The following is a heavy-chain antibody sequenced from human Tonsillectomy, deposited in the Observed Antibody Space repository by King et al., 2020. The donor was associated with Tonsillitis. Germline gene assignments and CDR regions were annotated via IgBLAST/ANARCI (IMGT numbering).Heavy chain of an antibody. V-gene: IGHV4-30-4*07. D-gene: IGHD3-22*01. CDR3: ASGARGYYYDSSGYYYWFDP. CDR2: IYYSGST. J-gene: IGHJ5*02. Sequence: QLQESGPGLVKPSQTLSLTCAVSGGSISSGGYSWSWIRQPPGKGLEWIGYIYYSGSTYYNPSLKSRVTISVDTSKNQFSLKLSSVTAADTAVYYCASGARGYYYDSSGYYYWFDPWGQGTLVTVSS. CDR1: GGSISSGGYS.